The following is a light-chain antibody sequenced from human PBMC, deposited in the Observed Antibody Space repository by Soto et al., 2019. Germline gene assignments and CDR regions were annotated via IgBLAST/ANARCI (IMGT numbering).Light chain of an antibody. CDR3: QHYNSYSEA. CDR2: KAS. V-gene: IGKV1-5*03. J-gene: IGKJ1*01. CDR1: QTISSS. Sequence: DIQMTQSPSTLSGSVGDRVTITSQASQTISSSLAWYQQKPGKAPKLLIYKASTLKSGVPSRFSGSGSGTEFTLTISSLQPDDFATYYCQHYNSYSEAFGQGTKVDIK.